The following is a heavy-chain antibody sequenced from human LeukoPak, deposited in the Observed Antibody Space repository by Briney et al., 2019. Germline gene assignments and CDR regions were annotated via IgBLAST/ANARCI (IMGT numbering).Heavy chain of an antibody. Sequence: SETLSLTCAVSGGSISSSNWWSWVRQPPGKGLEWIGEIYHSGSTNYNPSLKSRVTISVDKSKNQFSLKLSSVTAADTAVYYCTTLHWGYYYDSSGYLDYWGQGTLVTVSS. J-gene: IGHJ4*02. D-gene: IGHD3-22*01. CDR2: IYHSGST. V-gene: IGHV4-4*02. CDR1: GGSISSSNW. CDR3: TTLHWGYYYDSSGYLDY.